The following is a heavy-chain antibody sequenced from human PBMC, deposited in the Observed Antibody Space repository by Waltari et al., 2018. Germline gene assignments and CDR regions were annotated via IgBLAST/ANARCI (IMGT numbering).Heavy chain of an antibody. CDR1: GYTFTGYY. CDR2: INPITGDT. D-gene: IGHD3-16*01. CDR3: AKGGGSWATPDKNSLDP. Sequence: QVRLVQSGAEVKRPGASVKVSCKTSGYTFTGYYIHWVRQAPGQRLEWMGWINPITGDTNYALSFRDRVSMTRDTSINTAYMELTWLRSDDTAFYFCAKGGGSWATPDKNSLDPWGQGTLVTVSS. V-gene: IGHV1-2*02. J-gene: IGHJ5*02.